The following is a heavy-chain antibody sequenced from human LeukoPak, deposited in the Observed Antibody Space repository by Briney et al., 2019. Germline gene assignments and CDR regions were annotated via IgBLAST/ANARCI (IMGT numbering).Heavy chain of an antibody. CDR2: INTDSSNT. V-gene: IGHV3-74*01. Sequence: GGSLRLSCAASGFTFSRFWMHWVRQAPGKGLVWVSRINTDSSNTIYADSVKGRFTISRDNAKNTLYLQMNSLRAEDTAVYYCARDQSIAGPTTADYWGQGTLVTVSS. D-gene: IGHD1-26*01. J-gene: IGHJ4*02. CDR1: GFTFSRFW. CDR3: ARDQSIAGPTTADY.